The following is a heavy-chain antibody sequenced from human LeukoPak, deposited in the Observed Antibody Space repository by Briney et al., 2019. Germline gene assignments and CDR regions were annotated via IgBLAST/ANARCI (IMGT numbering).Heavy chain of an antibody. Sequence: GGSLRLSCTASGFTFSNYGMHWVRQAPGKGLEWVSSISYTGTYIYYADSVKGRFTISRDNAQNSLYLQMNSLRAEDTAIYYCVRDRGTYRPIDYWGQGTLVTVSS. J-gene: IGHJ4*02. D-gene: IGHD1-26*01. V-gene: IGHV3-21*04. CDR1: GFTFSNYG. CDR2: ISYTGTYI. CDR3: VRDRGTYRPIDY.